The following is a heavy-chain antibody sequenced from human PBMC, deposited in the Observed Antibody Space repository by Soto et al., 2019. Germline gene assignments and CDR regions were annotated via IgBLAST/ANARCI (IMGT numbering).Heavy chain of an antibody. CDR1: GGSISSYY. J-gene: IGHJ6*04. V-gene: IGHV4-59*01. CDR3: ARDKGRYDSGMDV. CDR2: IFYSGST. D-gene: IGHD3-9*01. Sequence: SETLSLTCTVSGGSISSYYWSWIRQPPGKGLEWIGYIFYSGSTKYNPSLKSRVTISVDRSKNHFSLNLSSVTAADTAVYYCARDKGRYDSGMDVWGNGTTVAVSS.